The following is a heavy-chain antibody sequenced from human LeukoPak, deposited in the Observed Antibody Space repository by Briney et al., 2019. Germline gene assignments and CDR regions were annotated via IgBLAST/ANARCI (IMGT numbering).Heavy chain of an antibody. CDR3: ARNMVRGVIPDY. CDR1: GGSFSGYY. Sequence: PSETLSLTCAVYGGSFSGYYWSWIRQPPGKGLEWIGEINHSGSTNYNPSLKSRVTISVDTSKNQFSLKLSSVTAADTAAYYCARNMVRGVIPDYWGQGTLVTVSS. CDR2: INHSGST. V-gene: IGHV4-34*01. J-gene: IGHJ4*02. D-gene: IGHD3-10*01.